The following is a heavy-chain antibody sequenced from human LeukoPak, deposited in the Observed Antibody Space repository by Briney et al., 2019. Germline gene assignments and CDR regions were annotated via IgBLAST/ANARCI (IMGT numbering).Heavy chain of an antibody. CDR1: GYTFTGYY. V-gene: IGHV1-2*02. Sequence: ASVKVSCKASGYTFTGYYLHWVRQAPGQGLEWMGWINPNTGGTNFAQKFQGRFTMTRDTSISTAYMELTRLRSDDTAMYYCARERFFYGSGKHGRLATFDPWGQGTLVIVSS. D-gene: IGHD3-10*01. CDR2: INPNTGGT. J-gene: IGHJ5*02. CDR3: ARERFFYGSGKHGRLATFDP.